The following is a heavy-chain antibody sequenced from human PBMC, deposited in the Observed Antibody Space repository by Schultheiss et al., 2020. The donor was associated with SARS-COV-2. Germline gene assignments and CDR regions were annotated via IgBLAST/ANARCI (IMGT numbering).Heavy chain of an antibody. CDR2: IFSNDEK. CDR1: WFSLSNARMG. CDR3: ARSWGAVGEDY. J-gene: IGHJ4*02. V-gene: IGHV2-26*01. Sequence: SGPTLVKPTQTLTLTCTVSWFSLSNARMGVSWIRQPPGKALEWLAHIFSNDEKSYSTSLKSRLTISKDTSKSQVVLTMTNMDPVDTATYYCARSWGAVGEDYWGQGTLVTVSS. D-gene: IGHD2-21*01.